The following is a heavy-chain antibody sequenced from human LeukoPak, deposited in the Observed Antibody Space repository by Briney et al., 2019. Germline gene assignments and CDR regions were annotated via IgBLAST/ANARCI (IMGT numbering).Heavy chain of an antibody. CDR3: ARLLDKWELQGGYFDY. Sequence: PSQTLSLTCTVSGGSISSGGYYWSWIRQPPGKGLEWIGYIYHSGSTYYNPSLKSRVTISVDRSKNQFSLKLSSVTAADTAVYYCARLLDKWELQGGYFDYWGQGTLVTVSS. D-gene: IGHD1-26*01. V-gene: IGHV4-30-2*01. J-gene: IGHJ4*02. CDR1: GGSISSGGYY. CDR2: IYHSGST.